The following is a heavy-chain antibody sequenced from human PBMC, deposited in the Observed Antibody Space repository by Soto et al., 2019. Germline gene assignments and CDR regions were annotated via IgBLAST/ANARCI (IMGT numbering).Heavy chain of an antibody. Sequence: QPPGKGLEWIGSIYHSGTTYYNPSLESRVTISVETSKNQFSLKLSSVTAADTAVYYCARLVVYYFDYWGQGTLVTVSS. CDR2: IYHSGTT. J-gene: IGHJ4*02. CDR3: ARLVVYYFDY. V-gene: IGHV4-39*01. D-gene: IGHD2-21*01.